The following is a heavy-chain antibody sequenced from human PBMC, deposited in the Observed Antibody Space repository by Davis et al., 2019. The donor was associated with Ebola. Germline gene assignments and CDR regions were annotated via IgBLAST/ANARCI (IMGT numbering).Heavy chain of an antibody. D-gene: IGHD4-17*01. CDR3: ASRTVTTSFDY. CDR2: ISYDGSNK. CDR1: GFTFSSYA. V-gene: IGHV3-30-3*01. J-gene: IGHJ4*02. Sequence: PGGSLRLSCAASGFTFSSYAMHWVRQAPGKGLEWVAVISYDGSNKYYADSVKGRFTISRDNSKNTLYLQMNSLRAEDTAVYYCASRTVTTSFDYWGQGTLVTVSS.